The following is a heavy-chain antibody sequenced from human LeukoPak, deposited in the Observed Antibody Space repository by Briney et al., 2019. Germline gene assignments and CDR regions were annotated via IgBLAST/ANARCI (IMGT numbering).Heavy chain of an antibody. CDR1: GGSFSGYY. CDR2: INHSGST. Sequence: SETLSLTCAVYGGSFSGYYWSWIRQPPGKGLEWIGEINHSGSTNYNPSLKSRVTISVDTSKNQISLKLSSVTAADTAVYYCARHSLPATMGLYWGQGTLVTVSS. V-gene: IGHV4-34*01. J-gene: IGHJ4*02. D-gene: IGHD5-24*01. CDR3: ARHSLPATMGLY.